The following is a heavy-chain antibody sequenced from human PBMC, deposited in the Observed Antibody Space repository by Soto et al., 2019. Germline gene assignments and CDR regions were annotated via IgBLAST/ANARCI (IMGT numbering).Heavy chain of an antibody. CDR3: TIGWWQRDYFEY. CDR1: GFAFADAW. V-gene: IGHV3-15*01. D-gene: IGHD5-12*01. CDR2: IKTNAGGGTT. J-gene: IGHJ4*02. Sequence: DVQLVASGGGLVKSGGSLRLSCEGAGFAFADAWMTWVRQAPGKGLEWIGRIKTNAGGGTTDLPASVKGRFTILRDDSKNTLYLQMNSLNIEDTAVYYCTIGWWQRDYFEYWGRGTLVTVS.